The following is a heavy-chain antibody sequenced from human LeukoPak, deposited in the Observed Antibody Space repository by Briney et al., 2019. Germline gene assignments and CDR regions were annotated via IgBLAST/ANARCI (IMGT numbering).Heavy chain of an antibody. J-gene: IGHJ6*02. CDR2: IKSKTDGGTT. CDR3: AKGGGEYYDFWSGYEDV. V-gene: IGHV3-15*07. D-gene: IGHD3-3*01. Sequence: GGSLRLSCAASGFTFSNAWMNWVRQAPGKGLEWVGRIKSKTDGGTTDYAAPVKGRFTISRDDSKNTLYLQMNSLRAEDTAVYYCAKGGGEYYDFWSGYEDVWGQGTTVTVSS. CDR1: GFTFSNAW.